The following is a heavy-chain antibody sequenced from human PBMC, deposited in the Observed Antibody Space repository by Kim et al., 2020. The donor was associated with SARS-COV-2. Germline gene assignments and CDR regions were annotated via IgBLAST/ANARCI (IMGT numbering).Heavy chain of an antibody. CDR2: IIPIFGTA. J-gene: IGHJ6*02. CDR1: GGTFSSYA. D-gene: IGHD6-13*01. CDR3: ARAGEAAAGPYYYGMDV. Sequence: SVKVSCKASGGTFSSYAISWVRQAPGQGLEWMGGIIPIFGTANYAQKFQGRVTITADESTSTAYMELSSLRSEDTAVYYCARAGEAAAGPYYYGMDVWGQGTTVTVSS. V-gene: IGHV1-69*13.